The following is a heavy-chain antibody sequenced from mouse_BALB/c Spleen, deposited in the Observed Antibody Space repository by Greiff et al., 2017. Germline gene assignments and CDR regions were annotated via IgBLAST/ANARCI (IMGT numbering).Heavy chain of an antibody. Sequence: EVMLVESGGGLVKPGGSLKLSCAASGFTFSSYAMSWVRQSPEKRLEWVAEISSGGSYTYYPDTVTGRFTISRDNAKNTLYLEMSSLRSEDTAMYYCARTTDYYAMDYWGQGTSVTVSS. V-gene: IGHV5-9-4*01. CDR1: GFTFSSYA. CDR3: ARTTDYYAMDY. CDR2: ISSGGSYT. J-gene: IGHJ4*01.